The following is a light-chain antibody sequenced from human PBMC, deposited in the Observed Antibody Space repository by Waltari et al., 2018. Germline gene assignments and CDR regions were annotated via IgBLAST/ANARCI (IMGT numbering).Light chain of an antibody. J-gene: IGKJ5*01. Sequence: EIVVTQSPATLSVSPGERATLSCRTSQTIDNNLAWYQQKPGQNPRLLIYGASTRAIGIPARFSGSWFGTEFTLTISSLQSEDFAVYYCQQYNNWLSVTFGQGTRLEI. V-gene: IGKV3-15*01. CDR2: GAS. CDR3: QQYNNWLSVT. CDR1: QTIDNN.